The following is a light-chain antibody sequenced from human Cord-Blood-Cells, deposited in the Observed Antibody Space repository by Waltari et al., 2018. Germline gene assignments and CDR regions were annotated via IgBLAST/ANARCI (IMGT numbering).Light chain of an antibody. CDR3: CSYTSSSTWV. CDR1: SSDVGGYNY. V-gene: IGLV2-14*01. Sequence: QSALTQPASVSGSPGQSITISCTGTSSDVGGYNYVSWYQQHPGKAPKLMIYEVSNRPSGVSNLFSGSKSGITASLTISGRQAEDEADYYCCSYTSSSTWVFGGGTKLTVL. J-gene: IGLJ3*02. CDR2: EVS.